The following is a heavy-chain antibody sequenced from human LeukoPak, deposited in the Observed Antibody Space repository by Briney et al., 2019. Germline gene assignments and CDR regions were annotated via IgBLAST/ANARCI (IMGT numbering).Heavy chain of an antibody. Sequence: GGSLRLSCAASGFTFSTYAMSWVRQAPGKGLEWVSTITGSGGSTYYADSVKGRFTISRDNSKNTLYLQMNSLRAEDTAVYYCAKDKGRTMVRGSFDYWGQGTLVTVSS. V-gene: IGHV3-23*01. D-gene: IGHD3-10*01. CDR1: GFTFSTYA. CDR2: ITGSGGST. CDR3: AKDKGRTMVRGSFDY. J-gene: IGHJ4*02.